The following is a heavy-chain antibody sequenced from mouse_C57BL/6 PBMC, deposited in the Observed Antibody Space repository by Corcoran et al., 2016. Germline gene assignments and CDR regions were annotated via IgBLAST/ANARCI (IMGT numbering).Heavy chain of an antibody. CDR1: GCTFTDYY. CDR2: IKPNNGGT. Sequence: LPNSGPELLKSSASVKIYCKDSGCTFTDYYMNWAKQSHGKSLEWIGDIKPNNGGTSYNQKFKGKATLTVDKSSSTAYMELRSLTSEDSAVYYCARSRYGSIYYAMDYWGQGTSVTVSS. V-gene: IGHV1-26*01. J-gene: IGHJ4*01. D-gene: IGHD1-1*01. CDR3: ARSRYGSIYYAMDY.